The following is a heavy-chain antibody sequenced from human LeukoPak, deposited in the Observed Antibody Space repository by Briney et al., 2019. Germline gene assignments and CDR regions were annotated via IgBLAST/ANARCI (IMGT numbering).Heavy chain of an antibody. CDR2: ITNTGTST. J-gene: IGHJ5*02. Sequence: GGSLRLSCAASGFIFSDHYMSWIRQAPGKGPEWVSYITNTGTSTDYADSVKGRFTISRDNAKNSLYLQMNTLRAEDTAVYYCARAAYSSSSRNWFDPWGQGTLVTVSS. V-gene: IGHV3-11*04. CDR3: ARAAYSSSSRNWFDP. D-gene: IGHD6-6*01. CDR1: GFIFSDHY.